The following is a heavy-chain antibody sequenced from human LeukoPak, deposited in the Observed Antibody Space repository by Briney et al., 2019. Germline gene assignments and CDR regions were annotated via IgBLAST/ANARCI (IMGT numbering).Heavy chain of an antibody. V-gene: IGHV3-23*01. Sequence: GGSLRLPCAASGFTFSSYAMSWFRQAPGKGLEWVSAISGSGGSTYYADSVKGRFTISRDNSKNTLYLQMNSLRAEDTAVYYCVVAGIRGTPLFDYWGQGTLVTVSS. CDR3: VVAGIRGTPLFDY. J-gene: IGHJ4*02. D-gene: IGHD6-19*01. CDR2: ISGSGGST. CDR1: GFTFSSYA.